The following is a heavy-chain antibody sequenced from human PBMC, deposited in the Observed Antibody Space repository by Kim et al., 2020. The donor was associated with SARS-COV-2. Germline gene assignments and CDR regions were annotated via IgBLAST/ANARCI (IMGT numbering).Heavy chain of an antibody. CDR3: AKDYVFYYYYMDV. Sequence: GGSLRLSCAASGFTFSSYGMHWVRQAPGKGLEWVAVISYDGSNKYYADSVKGRFTISRDNSKNTLYLQMNSLRAEDTAVYYCAKDYVFYYYYMDVWGKGTTVTVSS. CDR2: ISYDGSNK. CDR1: GFTFSSYG. J-gene: IGHJ6*03. V-gene: IGHV3-30*18. D-gene: IGHD3-16*01.